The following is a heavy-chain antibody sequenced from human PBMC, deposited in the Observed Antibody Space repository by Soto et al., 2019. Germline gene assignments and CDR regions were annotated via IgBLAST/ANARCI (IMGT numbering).Heavy chain of an antibody. Sequence: KQSQTLSLTCAISGDSVSSNSAAWNWIRQSPSRGLEWLGRTYYRSKWYNDYAVSVKSRITINPDTSKNQFSLQLNSVTPEDTAVYYCAREQQLLAGGWFWFDPWGQGTLVTVSS. J-gene: IGHJ5*02. V-gene: IGHV6-1*01. CDR3: AREQQLLAGGWFWFDP. D-gene: IGHD6-13*01. CDR2: TYYRSKWYN. CDR1: GDSVSSNSAA.